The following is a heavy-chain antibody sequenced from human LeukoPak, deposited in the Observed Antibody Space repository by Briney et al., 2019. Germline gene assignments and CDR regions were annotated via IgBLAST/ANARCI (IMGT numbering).Heavy chain of an antibody. CDR1: GFTFSSYA. CDR3: ARGESAQQLMLSCFDP. J-gene: IGHJ5*02. Sequence: GGSLRLSCAASGFTFSSYAMHWVRQAPGKGLEWVAVASYDGSNKYYADSVKGRFTISRDNSKNTLYLQMNSLRAEDTAVYYCARGESAQQLMLSCFDPWGQGTLVTVSS. CDR2: ASYDGSNK. V-gene: IGHV3-30-3*01. D-gene: IGHD6-13*01.